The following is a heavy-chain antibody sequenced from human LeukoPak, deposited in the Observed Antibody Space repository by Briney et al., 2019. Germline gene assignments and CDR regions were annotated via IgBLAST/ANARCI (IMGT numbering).Heavy chain of an antibody. Sequence: SGGSLRLSCAASGFTFSVTWMSWVRQAPGKGLEWVANIKQDGSEKYYVDSVKGRFTISRDNAKNSLYLQMNSLRAEDTAVYYCARGGATSPFYGMDVWGQGTTVTVSS. V-gene: IGHV3-7*04. CDR1: GFTFSVTW. J-gene: IGHJ6*02. D-gene: IGHD2-2*01. CDR3: ARGGATSPFYGMDV. CDR2: IKQDGSEK.